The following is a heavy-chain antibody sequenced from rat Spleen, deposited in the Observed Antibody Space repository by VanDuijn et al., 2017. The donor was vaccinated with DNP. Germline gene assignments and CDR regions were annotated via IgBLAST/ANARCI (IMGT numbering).Heavy chain of an antibody. V-gene: IGHV4-2*01. CDR1: GLTFSNHF. D-gene: IGHD1-6*01. CDR2: INKDGSTI. Sequence: EVQLVESGGGLVQPGRSLKLSCTVSGLTFSNHFMAWVRQAPGKGLEWIGEINKDGSTINYTPSLKDKFTISRDNVQNTLYLQMSRLGSEDTAIYYCARGADGFDYWGQGLMVTVSS. J-gene: IGHJ2*01. CDR3: ARGADGFDY.